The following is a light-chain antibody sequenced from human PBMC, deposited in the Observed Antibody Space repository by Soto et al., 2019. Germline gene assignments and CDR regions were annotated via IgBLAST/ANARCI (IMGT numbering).Light chain of an antibody. CDR1: SSNIGAGYD. CDR2: GNN. Sequence: QPVLTQPPSVSGAPGQRVTISCTGSSSNIGAGYDVHWYQQLPGTAPKLLLYGNNNRPSGVPDRFSGSKSGSSASLAITGLQAEDEADYYCQSYDIRLSVIFGGGTKLTVL. CDR3: QSYDIRLSVI. J-gene: IGLJ2*01. V-gene: IGLV1-40*01.